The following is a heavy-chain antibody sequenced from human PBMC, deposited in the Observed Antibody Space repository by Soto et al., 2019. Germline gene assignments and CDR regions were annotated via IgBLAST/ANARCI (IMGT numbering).Heavy chain of an antibody. Sequence: HVQLVQSGAEVKKPGASLKVSCKASGYTFISYGVSWVRQAPGQGLEWLGWISPYNGNTNYAQKIQGRITMTTDTSTSTAHMDLRSLRTDDTAVYYCARDQTTWLTDAFDIWGQGTMVVVSS. J-gene: IGHJ3*02. CDR3: ARDQTTWLTDAFDI. D-gene: IGHD5-12*01. CDR1: GYTFISYG. V-gene: IGHV1-18*01. CDR2: ISPYNGNT.